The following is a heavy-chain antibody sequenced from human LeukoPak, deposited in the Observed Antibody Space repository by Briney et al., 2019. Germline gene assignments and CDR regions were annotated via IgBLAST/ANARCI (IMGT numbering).Heavy chain of an antibody. Sequence: PSETLSLTCAVYGGSFSDYYWSWIRQPPGKGLEWIGEINHSGSTNYNPSLKSRVTISVDTSKNQFSLKLSSVTAADTAIYYCASRNYYDSTGYFPYWGQGTLVTVSS. CDR1: GGSFSDYY. J-gene: IGHJ4*02. CDR3: ASRNYYDSTGYFPY. CDR2: INHSGST. V-gene: IGHV4-34*01. D-gene: IGHD3-22*01.